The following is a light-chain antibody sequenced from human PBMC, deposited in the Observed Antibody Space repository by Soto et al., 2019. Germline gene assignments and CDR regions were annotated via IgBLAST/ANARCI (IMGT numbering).Light chain of an antibody. V-gene: IGKV3-15*01. Sequence: EIVMTQSPATLSVSPGERATLSCRASQSISSNLAWYQQKPGQAPRLLIYGASTRVTGIPVRFSGSGSGTEFTLTISSLQSEDFAVYYCQQHNSWPFTFGPGTKVDIE. J-gene: IGKJ3*01. CDR2: GAS. CDR3: QQHNSWPFT. CDR1: QSISSN.